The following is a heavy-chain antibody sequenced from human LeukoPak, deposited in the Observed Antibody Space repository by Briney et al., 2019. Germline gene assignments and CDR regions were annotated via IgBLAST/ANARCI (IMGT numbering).Heavy chain of an antibody. CDR1: GGSISSGSYY. V-gene: IGHV4-61*02. D-gene: IGHD3-22*01. CDR2: IYTSGST. J-gene: IGHJ4*02. Sequence: SQTLSLTCTVSGGSISSGSYYWSWIRQPAGKGLEWIGRIYTSGSTNYNPSLKGRVTISVDTSKNQFSLKLSSVTAADTAVYYCARVDYYDRVDYWGQGTLVTVSS. CDR3: ARVDYYDRVDY.